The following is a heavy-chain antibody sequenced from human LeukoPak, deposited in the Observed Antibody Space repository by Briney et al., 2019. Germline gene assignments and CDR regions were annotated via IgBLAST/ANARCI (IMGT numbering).Heavy chain of an antibody. J-gene: IGHJ4*02. CDR2: MYFGERT. D-gene: IGHD7-27*01. CDR1: GGSISSYY. Sequence: SETLSLTCTVSGGSISSYYWSWIRQPPGKGLEWIGYMYFGERTNYNPSLKSRATISIDTSKKQFSLNLKSVTAADTAVYYCARIPGDRPDDWGQGTLVTVS. V-gene: IGHV4-59*01. CDR3: ARIPGDRPDD.